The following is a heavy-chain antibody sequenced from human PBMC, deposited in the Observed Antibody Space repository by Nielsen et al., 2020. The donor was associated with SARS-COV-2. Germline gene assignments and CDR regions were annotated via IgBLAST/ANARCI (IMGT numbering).Heavy chain of an antibody. D-gene: IGHD4-17*01. Sequence: GESLKISCAASGFTFSSYWMSWVRQAPGKGLEWVANIKQDGSEKYYVDSVKGRFTISRDNAKNSLYLQINSLRAEDTAVYYCARDPGLRTYYFDYWGQGTLVTVSS. CDR2: IKQDGSEK. CDR1: GFTFSSYW. CDR3: ARDPGLRTYYFDY. J-gene: IGHJ4*02. V-gene: IGHV3-7*01.